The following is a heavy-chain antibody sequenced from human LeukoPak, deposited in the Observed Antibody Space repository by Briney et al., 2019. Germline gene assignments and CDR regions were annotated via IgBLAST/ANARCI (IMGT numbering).Heavy chain of an antibody. V-gene: IGHV4-39*07. J-gene: IGHJ4*02. CDR3: ASRSYDSSGYYYGY. CDR2: IYYSGNT. D-gene: IGHD3-22*01. CDR1: GVSISSSNSY. Sequence: SETLSLTCTVSGVSISSSNSYWGWIRQPPGKGLEWIGSIYYSGNTYYNASLKSQVSISIDTSKNQFSLKLSSVTAADTAVYYCASRSYDSSGYYYGYWGQGTLVTVSS.